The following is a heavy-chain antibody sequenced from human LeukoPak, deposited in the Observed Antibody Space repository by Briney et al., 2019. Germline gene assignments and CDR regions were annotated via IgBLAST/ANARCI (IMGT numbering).Heavy chain of an antibody. CDR3: ATEIMVRDGDFDY. Sequence: PGGSLRLSCAASGFTFSSYAMSWVRQAPGRGLEWVSHLSGNGDNTYYADSVKGRFTISRDNSKNTLYLQMNSLRAEDTAVYYCATEIMVRDGDFDYWGQGTLVTVSS. V-gene: IGHV3-23*01. CDR2: LSGNGDNT. J-gene: IGHJ4*02. D-gene: IGHD3-10*01. CDR1: GFTFSSYA.